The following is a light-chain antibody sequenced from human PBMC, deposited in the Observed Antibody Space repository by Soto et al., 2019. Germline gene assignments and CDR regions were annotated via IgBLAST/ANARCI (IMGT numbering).Light chain of an antibody. Sequence: QSALTQPASVSGSPGQSITISCTGTSIDVGAHNYVSWYQQHPDKAPKLILSDVNNRPSGVSSRFSGSKSGNTASLTISGLQAEDEADYFCLSFVTIGTYVFRSGTKLTVL. CDR2: DVN. CDR1: SIDVGAHNY. CDR3: LSFVTIGTYV. J-gene: IGLJ1*01. V-gene: IGLV2-14*03.